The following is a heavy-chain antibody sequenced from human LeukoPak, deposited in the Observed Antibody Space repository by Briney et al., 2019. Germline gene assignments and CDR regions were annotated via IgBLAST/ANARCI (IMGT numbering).Heavy chain of an antibody. CDR1: GGSINIYY. V-gene: IGHV4-59*01. CDR2: SYYRGST. D-gene: IGHD3-10*01. CDR3: ARLTRYYDASGNYYRPNWFDP. J-gene: IGHJ5*02. Sequence: SETLSLTCTVSGGSINIYYWTWIRQPPGKGLEWIGYSYYRGSTNYNPSLKSRVTIFVDTSKNQFSLNLTSVTAADTAVYYCARLTRYYDASGNYYRPNWFDPWGQGTLVTVSS.